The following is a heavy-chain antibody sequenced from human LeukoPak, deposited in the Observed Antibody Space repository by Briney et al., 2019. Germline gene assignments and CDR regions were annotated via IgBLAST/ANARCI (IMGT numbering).Heavy chain of an antibody. J-gene: IGHJ3*02. CDR2: ISGSGSNI. Sequence: GGSLRLSCAASGFTLNIYEMNSVRQAPGKGLEWLSYISGSGSNIYYADSVKGRFTISRDNAKNSLSLQMNGLRAEDTAVYYCAREKHYYDAFDIWGQGTMVTVSS. CDR1: GFTLNIYE. D-gene: IGHD3-10*01. V-gene: IGHV3-48*03. CDR3: AREKHYYDAFDI.